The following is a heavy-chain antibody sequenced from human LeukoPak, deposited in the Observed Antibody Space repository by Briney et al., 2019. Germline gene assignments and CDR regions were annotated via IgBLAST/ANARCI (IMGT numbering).Heavy chain of an antibody. CDR2: ISGSGDTT. D-gene: IGHD6-13*01. CDR1: GLTFNTYP. V-gene: IGHV3-23*01. Sequence: GGSLRLSCVASGLTFNTYPMAWVRQAPGKGLEWVSRISGSGDTTYYTDSVRGRFTISRDNSKNKVFLQMNSLRAEDTAIYFCATDSNPFDFWGQGTLVTASS. J-gene: IGHJ4*02. CDR3: ATDSNPFDF.